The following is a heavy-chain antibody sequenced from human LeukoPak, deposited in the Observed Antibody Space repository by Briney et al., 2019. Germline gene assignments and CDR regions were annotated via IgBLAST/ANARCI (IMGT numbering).Heavy chain of an antibody. Sequence: GGSLRLSCAASGFTVSRNYMSWVRQAPGKGLEWVSVIYSGGSTYYSDSVKGRFTISRDNSKNTLYLQMNSLRAEDTAVYYCARRAYSGYDLDYWGQGTLVTVSS. V-gene: IGHV3-53*01. CDR3: ARRAYSGYDLDY. D-gene: IGHD5-12*01. J-gene: IGHJ4*02. CDR1: GFTVSRNY. CDR2: IYSGGST.